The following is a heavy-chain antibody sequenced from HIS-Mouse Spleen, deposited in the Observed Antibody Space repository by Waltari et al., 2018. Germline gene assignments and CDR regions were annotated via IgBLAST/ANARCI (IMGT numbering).Heavy chain of an antibody. J-gene: IGHJ2*01. CDR1: GGSISSSSYY. CDR2: IYYSGST. Sequence: QLQLQESGPGLVKPSETLSLTCTISGGSISSSSYYWGWIRQPPGKGLEWIGGIYYSGSTDYNPSRKSRVTISVDTSKNQVSLKRGSVTAADTAVYYCAREIPYSSSWYDWYFDLWGRGTLVTVSS. CDR3: AREIPYSSSWYDWYFDL. D-gene: IGHD6-13*01. V-gene: IGHV4-39*07.